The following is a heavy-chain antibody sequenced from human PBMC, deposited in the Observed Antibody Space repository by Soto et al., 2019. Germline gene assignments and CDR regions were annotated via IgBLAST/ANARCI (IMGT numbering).Heavy chain of an antibody. CDR3: AKDAVYNDGLWLMDS. V-gene: IGHV3-23*01. D-gene: IGHD3-16*01. J-gene: IGHJ5*02. CDR1: GFTISTYA. CDR2: VVGSGGEI. Sequence: GGSLRLSCAASGFTISTYAMTWVRQAPGKGLECVSGVVGSGGEIYYADSVKGRFTISRDNSKNTLYLQMNSLRDEDTAVYYCAKDAVYNDGLWLMDSWGQGTLVTVSS.